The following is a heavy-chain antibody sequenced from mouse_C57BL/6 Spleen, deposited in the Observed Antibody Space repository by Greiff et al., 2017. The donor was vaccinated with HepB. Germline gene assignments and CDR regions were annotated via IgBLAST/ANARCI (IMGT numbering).Heavy chain of an antibody. CDR1: GYTFTSYW. J-gene: IGHJ4*01. CDR3: ARVYYGIGAMDY. Sequence: QVQLQQPGAELVMPGASVKLSCKASGYTFTSYWMHWVKQRPGQGLGWIGEIDPSDSYTNYNQKFKGKSTLTVDKSSSTAYMQLSSLTSEDSAVYYCARVYYGIGAMDYWGQGTSGTVSS. V-gene: IGHV1-69*01. D-gene: IGHD1-1*01. CDR2: IDPSDSYT.